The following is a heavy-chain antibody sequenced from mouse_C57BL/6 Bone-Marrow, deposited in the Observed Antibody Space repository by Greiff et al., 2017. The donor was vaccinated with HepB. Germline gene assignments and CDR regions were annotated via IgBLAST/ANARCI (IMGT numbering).Heavy chain of an antibody. CDR3: ARRGLDY. V-gene: IGHV1-7*01. CDR1: GYTFTSYW. J-gene: IGHJ4*01. CDR2: INPSSGYT. Sequence: VQLQESGAELAKPGASVKLSCKASGYTFTSYWMHWVKQRPGQGLEWIGYINPSSGYTKYNQKFKDKAILTADKSSSTAYMQLSSLTYEDSAVYYCARRGLDYWGQGTSVTVSS.